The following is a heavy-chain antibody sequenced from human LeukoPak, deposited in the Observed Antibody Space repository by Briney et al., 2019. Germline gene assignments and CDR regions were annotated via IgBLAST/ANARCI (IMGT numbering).Heavy chain of an antibody. CDR1: GFTFSSYA. CDR2: ISGSGGST. V-gene: IGHV3-23*01. D-gene: IGHD2-2*01. Sequence: GGSLRLSCAAPGFTFSSYAMSWVRQAPGKGLEWVSAISGSGGSTYYADSVKGRFTISRDNSKNTLYLQMNSLRAEDTAVYYCAADSNIVVVPAALDYWGQGTLVTVSS. J-gene: IGHJ4*02. CDR3: AADSNIVVVPAALDY.